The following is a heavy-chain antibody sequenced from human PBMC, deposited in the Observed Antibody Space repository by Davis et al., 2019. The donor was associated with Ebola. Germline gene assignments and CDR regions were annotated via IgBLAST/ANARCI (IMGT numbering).Heavy chain of an antibody. Sequence: PGGSLRLSCAASGFTFSSYAMSWVRQAPGKGLEWVSAISGSGGSTYYADSVKGRFTISRDNSKYTLYLQMNSLSAEDTAIYYCAREGSGTTQGFDYWGQGALVTVSS. V-gene: IGHV3-23*01. CDR2: ISGSGGST. J-gene: IGHJ4*02. CDR1: GFTFSSYA. D-gene: IGHD1-7*01. CDR3: AREGSGTTQGFDY.